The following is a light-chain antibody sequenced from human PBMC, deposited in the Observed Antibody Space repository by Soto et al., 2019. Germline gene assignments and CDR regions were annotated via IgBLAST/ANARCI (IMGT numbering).Light chain of an antibody. CDR2: AAS. Sequence: DIQVTRSPSTLSASVGDSVTITGRAIQVISSWLAWYQQKTGKAPNLLIYAASSLHSGVPSRFSGSGSGTDFTLTISRLQPEDFATYYCQQANSFPLTFGGGTKGDIK. V-gene: IGKV1-12*01. CDR1: QVISSW. J-gene: IGKJ4*01. CDR3: QQANSFPLT.